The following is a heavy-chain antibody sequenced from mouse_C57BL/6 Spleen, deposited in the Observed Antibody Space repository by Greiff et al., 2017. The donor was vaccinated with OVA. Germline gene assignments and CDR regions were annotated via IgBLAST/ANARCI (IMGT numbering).Heavy chain of an antibody. CDR3: ARGGSSYFDY. D-gene: IGHD1-1*01. V-gene: IGHV1-80*01. Sequence: QVQLKESGAELVKPGASVKISCKASGYAFSSYWMNWVKQSTGKGLEWIGQIYPGDGDPNYNGKFKGKATLTADKSSSTAYMQLSSLTSEDSAVYFCARGGSSYFDYWGQGTTRTGSS. J-gene: IGHJ2*01. CDR2: IYPGDGDP. CDR1: GYAFSSYW.